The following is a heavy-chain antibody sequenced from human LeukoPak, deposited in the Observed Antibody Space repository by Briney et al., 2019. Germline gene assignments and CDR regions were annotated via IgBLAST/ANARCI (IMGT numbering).Heavy chain of an antibody. V-gene: IGHV3-21*01. CDR2: ITSTGTYT. J-gene: IGHJ6*03. CDR3: ARDPYSGSYGDSYYYYMDV. D-gene: IGHD1-26*01. Sequence: GGSLRLTCAASGFTFSGYNMTWVRQAPGKGLEWVSSITSTGTYTFYADSVKGRFTICRDNAKNSLYLQMNSLRAEDTAIYYCARDPYSGSYGDSYYYYMDVWGKGTTVTISS. CDR1: GFTFSGYN.